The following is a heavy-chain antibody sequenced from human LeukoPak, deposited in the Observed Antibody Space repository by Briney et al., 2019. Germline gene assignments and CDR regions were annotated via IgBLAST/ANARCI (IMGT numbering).Heavy chain of an antibody. V-gene: IGHV4-39*01. CDR1: SDSIYSSNYY. Sequence: SETLSLTCSVSSDSIYSSNYYWGWIRQPPGKGLEWIGSIYYSGSTYYNSSLKSRVTISVDTSKNQFSLKLSSLTAADTAVYYCARMYSSGWPPYYFDYWGQGTLVTVSS. CDR3: ARMYSSGWPPYYFDY. CDR2: IYYSGST. D-gene: IGHD6-19*01. J-gene: IGHJ4*02.